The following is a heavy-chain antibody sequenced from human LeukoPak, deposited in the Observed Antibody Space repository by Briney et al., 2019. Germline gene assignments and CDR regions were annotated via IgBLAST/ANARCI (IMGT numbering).Heavy chain of an antibody. J-gene: IGHJ4*02. V-gene: IGHV3-74*01. Sequence: GGSLRLSCAASRFTFNIYWMHWVRQAPGKGLVWVSRISSDGSITTYADSVKGRFTISRDNAKNTLYLQMNSLRAEDTAVYYCARAPSYSGSYLSIWGQGTLVTVSS. CDR2: ISSDGSIT. CDR3: ARAPSYSGSYLSI. D-gene: IGHD1-26*01. CDR1: RFTFNIYW.